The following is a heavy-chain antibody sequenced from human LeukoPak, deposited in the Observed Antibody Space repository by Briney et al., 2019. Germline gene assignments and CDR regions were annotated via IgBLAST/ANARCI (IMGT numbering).Heavy chain of an antibody. CDR3: ARATAIYSSPVDY. CDR2: IKTDGSST. Sequence: PGGSLRLSCAASGFILSSYWMHWVRQAPGKGLVWVSRIKTDGSSTSYADSVKGRFTISRDNSKNTLYLQMNSLRAEDTAVYYCARATAIYSSPVDYWGQGTLVTVSS. CDR1: GFILSSYW. V-gene: IGHV3-74*01. J-gene: IGHJ4*02. D-gene: IGHD6-13*01.